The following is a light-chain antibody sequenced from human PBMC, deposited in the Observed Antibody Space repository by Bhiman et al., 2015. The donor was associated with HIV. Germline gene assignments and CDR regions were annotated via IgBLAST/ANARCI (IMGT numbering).Light chain of an antibody. CDR3: CSYAGGTTFV. Sequence: QSALTQPASVSGSPGQSITISCTGTSSDVGDYNFVSWYQQHPGKAPKLMIYDVSKWPSGVSNRFSGSKSGNTASLTISALQPEDEATFCCSYAGGTTFVFGTGTKVTVL. CDR2: DVS. J-gene: IGLJ1*01. V-gene: IGLV2-23*02. CDR1: SSDVGDYNF.